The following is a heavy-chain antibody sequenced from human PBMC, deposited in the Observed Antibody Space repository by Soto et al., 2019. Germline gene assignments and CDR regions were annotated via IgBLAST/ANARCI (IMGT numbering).Heavy chain of an antibody. D-gene: IGHD5-12*01. CDR3: AFKMATMMQYYYYYYGMDV. J-gene: IGHJ6*02. CDR1: GGTFSSYA. CDR2: IIPIFGTA. V-gene: IGHV1-69*01. Sequence: QVQLVQSGAEVKKPGSSVKVSCKASGGTFSSYAISWVRQAPGQGLEWMGGIIPIFGTANYAQKLQGRVTITADESTSTAYMELSSLRSEDTAVYYCAFKMATMMQYYYYYYGMDVWGQGTTVTVSS.